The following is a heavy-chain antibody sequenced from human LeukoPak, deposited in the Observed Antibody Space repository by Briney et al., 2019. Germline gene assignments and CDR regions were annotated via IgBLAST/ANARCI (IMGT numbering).Heavy chain of an antibody. J-gene: IGHJ4*02. Sequence: GSLRLSCAASGFTFNSYPMGWVRQAPGKGLEWVSGISGSGGSTYYADSVKGRFTISRDNSKNTLYLQMNSLRAEDTAVYYCAKAVYSGSYNYWGQGTLVTVSS. CDR2: ISGSGGST. CDR3: AKAVYSGSYNY. CDR1: GFTFNSYP. V-gene: IGHV3-23*01. D-gene: IGHD1-26*01.